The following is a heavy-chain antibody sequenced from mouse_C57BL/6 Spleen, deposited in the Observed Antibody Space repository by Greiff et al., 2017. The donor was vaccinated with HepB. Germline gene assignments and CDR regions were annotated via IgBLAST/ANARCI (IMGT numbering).Heavy chain of an antibody. J-gene: IGHJ2*01. D-gene: IGHD1-1*01. CDR1: GYTFTSYW. CDR3: TRPFITTVVADFDY. Sequence: EVQLQQSGTVLARPGASVKMSCKTSGYTFTSYWMHWVKQRPGQGLEWIGAIYPGNSDTSYNQKFKGKAKLTAVTSASTAYMELSSLTNEDSAVYYCTRPFITTVVADFDYWGQGTTLTVSS. CDR2: IYPGNSDT. V-gene: IGHV1-5*01.